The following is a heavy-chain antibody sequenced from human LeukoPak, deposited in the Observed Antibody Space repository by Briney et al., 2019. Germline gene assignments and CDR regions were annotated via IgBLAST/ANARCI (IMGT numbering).Heavy chain of an antibody. CDR3: TRVKKAAAFNWFDP. J-gene: IGHJ5*02. CDR1: GGSFSGYY. Sequence: SETLSLTCAVYGGSFSGYYWSWIRQPPGKGLEWIGEINHSGSTNYNPSLKSRVTISVDTSKNQFSLKLSSVTAADTAVYYCTRVKKAAAFNWFDPWGQGTLVTVSS. V-gene: IGHV4-34*01. D-gene: IGHD6-13*01. CDR2: INHSGST.